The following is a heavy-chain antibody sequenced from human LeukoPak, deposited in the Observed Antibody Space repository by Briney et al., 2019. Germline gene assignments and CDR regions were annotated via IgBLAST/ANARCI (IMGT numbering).Heavy chain of an antibody. J-gene: IGHJ4*02. Sequence: GGSLRLSCAASGFTFSNYGMSWVRQAPGKGLEWVSAISINGDRTYYADSVEGRFTISRDNSKNTLYLQMNSLRAEDTAIYYCAKCPNRIYYLDHWGQGTLVTVSS. V-gene: IGHV3-23*01. CDR2: ISINGDRT. CDR1: GFTFSNYG. D-gene: IGHD2/OR15-2a*01. CDR3: AKCPNRIYYLDH.